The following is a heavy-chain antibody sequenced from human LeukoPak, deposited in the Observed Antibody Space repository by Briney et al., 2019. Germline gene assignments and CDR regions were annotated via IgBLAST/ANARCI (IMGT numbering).Heavy chain of an antibody. V-gene: IGHV3-23*01. CDR3: AKFSRLGDYVWGSYRQLDY. Sequence: GGSLRLSCAVSGITLSNYGMSWVRQAPGKGLEWVAGIRGSGGATNYADSVKGRFTISRDNTKNTLYLQMNRLRAEDTAVYYCAKFSRLGDYVWGSYRQLDYWGQGTLVTVSS. J-gene: IGHJ4*02. D-gene: IGHD3-16*02. CDR2: IRGSGGAT. CDR1: GITLSNYG.